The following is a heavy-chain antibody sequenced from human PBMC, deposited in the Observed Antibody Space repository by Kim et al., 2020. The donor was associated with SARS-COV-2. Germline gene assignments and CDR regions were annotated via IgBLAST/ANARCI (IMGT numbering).Heavy chain of an antibody. D-gene: IGHD6-6*01. Sequence: YNGNTNYAQKLQGRLTMTTDTSTSTAYMELRSLRSDDTAVYYCARGGQLDYWGQGTLVTVSS. V-gene: IGHV1-18*01. CDR3: ARGGQLDY. J-gene: IGHJ4*02. CDR2: YNGNT.